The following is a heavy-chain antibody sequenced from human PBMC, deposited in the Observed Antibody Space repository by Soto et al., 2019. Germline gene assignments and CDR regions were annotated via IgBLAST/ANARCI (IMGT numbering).Heavy chain of an antibody. CDR2: ISYDRGSK. CDR3: AKDFGRLLAATPDS. V-gene: IGHV3-30*18. J-gene: IGHJ4*02. CDR1: GFTFTTYG. Sequence: QVQLVESGGGVVQPGRSLRLSCAASGFTFTTYGMHWVRQAPGKGLEWVAFISYDRGSKYHSDSVRGRFTISRDTSKNTLYLQMNSLRPEDTAVYYCAKDFGRLLAATPDSWGQGTLVTVSS. D-gene: IGHD2-15*01.